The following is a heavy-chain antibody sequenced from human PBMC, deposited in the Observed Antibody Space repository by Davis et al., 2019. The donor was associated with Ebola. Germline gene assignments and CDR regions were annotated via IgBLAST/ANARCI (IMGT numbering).Heavy chain of an antibody. CDR2: IYYSGST. CDR1: GGSISSSSYY. J-gene: IGHJ6*02. CDR3: ARQDTNGMDV. Sequence: SETLSLTCTVSGGSISSSSYYWGWIRQPPGKGLEWIGSIYYSGSTYYNPPLKSRVTISVDTSKNQFSLKLSSVTAADTAVYYCARQDTNGMDVWGQGTTVTVSS. D-gene: IGHD3-3*01. V-gene: IGHV4-39*01.